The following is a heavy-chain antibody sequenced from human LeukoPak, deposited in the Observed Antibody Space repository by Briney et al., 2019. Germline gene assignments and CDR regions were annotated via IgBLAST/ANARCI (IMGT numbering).Heavy chain of an antibody. CDR2: IGTAGDT. Sequence: QPGGSLRLSCAASGFSFSTYDMHWVRQVTGKGLEWVSAIGTAGDTHYADSVKGRFTISRENAKNSLYLQMNSLRAGDTAVYYCARRGYSSSWAYFDYWGQGILVTVSS. CDR1: GFSFSTYD. D-gene: IGHD6-13*01. J-gene: IGHJ4*02. CDR3: ARRGYSSSWAYFDY. V-gene: IGHV3-13*01.